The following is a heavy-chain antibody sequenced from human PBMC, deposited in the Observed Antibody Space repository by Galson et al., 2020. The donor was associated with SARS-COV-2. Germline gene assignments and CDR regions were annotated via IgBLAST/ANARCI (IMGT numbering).Heavy chain of an antibody. CDR1: GFTFSRCA. Sequence: GGSLRLSCSASGFTFSRCAMSWFRQAPGKGLEWVSAINADGSRTFYADAVKGRFTISRDNSQSTLYLEMNAVRADDTAVYHCAKVVSGPAVGQDAFALWGQGTMVTVSS. D-gene: IGHD3-3*01. J-gene: IGHJ3*01. CDR2: INADGSRT. CDR3: AKVVSGPAVGQDAFAL. V-gene: IGHV3-23*01.